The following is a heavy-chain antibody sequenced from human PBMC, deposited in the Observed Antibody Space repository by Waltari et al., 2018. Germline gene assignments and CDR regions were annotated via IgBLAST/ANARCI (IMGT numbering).Heavy chain of an antibody. V-gene: IGHV4-34*01. CDR3: ARGVIGVVITTVHWFDP. Sequence: QVQLQQWGAGLLKPSETLSLTCAVYGGSFSGYYWSWIRQPPGKGLEWIGEINHSGSTNYNPSLKSRVTISVDTSKNQFSLKLSSVTAADTAVYYCARGVIGVVITTVHWFDPWGQGTLVTVSS. CDR2: INHSGST. J-gene: IGHJ5*02. CDR1: GGSFSGYY. D-gene: IGHD3-22*01.